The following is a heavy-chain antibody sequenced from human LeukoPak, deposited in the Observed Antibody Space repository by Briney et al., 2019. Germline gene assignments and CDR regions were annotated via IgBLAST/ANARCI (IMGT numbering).Heavy chain of an antibody. D-gene: IGHD1-1*01. V-gene: IGHV4-38-2*01. CDR3: ARVSGSGTALDAFDI. Sequence: PETLSLTCAVSGYSISSGHYWGWIRQPPGKGLEWIGSMYHSGSTYFNPSLKSRVTISVDTSKNQFSLTLSSVTAADTAVYFCARVSGSGTALDAFDIWGQDTIAIASS. CDR1: GYSISSGHY. J-gene: IGHJ3*02. CDR2: MYHSGST.